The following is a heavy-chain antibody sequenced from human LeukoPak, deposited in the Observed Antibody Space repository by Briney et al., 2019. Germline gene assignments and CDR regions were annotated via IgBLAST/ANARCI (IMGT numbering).Heavy chain of an antibody. V-gene: IGHV4-4*02. J-gene: IGHJ4*02. Sequence: PSGTLSLTCAVSGGSISSSDWWSWVRQPPGKGLEWIGEFYHSGGTNYNPSLKSRVTISVDKSKNQFSLKLTSVTAADTAVYYCAREIPWVRGAFDYWGQGTLVTVSS. D-gene: IGHD3-10*01. CDR1: GGSISSSDW. CDR2: FYHSGGT. CDR3: AREIPWVRGAFDY.